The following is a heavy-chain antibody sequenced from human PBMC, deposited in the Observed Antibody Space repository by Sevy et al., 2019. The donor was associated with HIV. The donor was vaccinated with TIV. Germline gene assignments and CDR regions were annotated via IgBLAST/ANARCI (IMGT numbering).Heavy chain of an antibody. CDR1: GFTFSSYW. D-gene: IGHD5-12*01. CDR3: AGGGYAKFDY. V-gene: IGHV3-7*03. CDR2: IKQDGSEK. Sequence: GGSLRLSCAASGFTFSSYWMSWVRQAPGKGLEWVANIKQDGSEKYYVDSGKGRFTISRDNAKNSLYLQMNSLRAEDTAGFYCAGGGYAKFDYWGQGTLVTVSS. J-gene: IGHJ4*02.